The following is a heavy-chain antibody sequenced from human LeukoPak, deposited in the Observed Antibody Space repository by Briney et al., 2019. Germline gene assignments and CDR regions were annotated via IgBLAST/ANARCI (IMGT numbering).Heavy chain of an antibody. CDR1: GLTFRAYA. Sequence: GGSLRLSCGVSGLTFRAYAMTWVRQAPGKGLEWVSGISASGGSTYYADSVKGRFTISRDNAKNSLYLQMNSLRAEDTAVYYCASSLHYYYMDVWGKGTTVTVSS. CDR3: ASSLHYYYMDV. V-gene: IGHV3-23*01. CDR2: ISASGGST. J-gene: IGHJ6*03.